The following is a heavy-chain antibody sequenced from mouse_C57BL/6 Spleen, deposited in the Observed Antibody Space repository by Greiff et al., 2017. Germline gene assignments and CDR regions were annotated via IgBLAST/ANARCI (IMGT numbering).Heavy chain of an antibody. CDR1: GFTFSSYT. Sequence: EVKLMESGGGLVKPGGSLKLSCAASGFTFSSYTMSWVRQTPEKRLEWVATISGGGGNTYYPDSVKGRFTISRDNARITLYLQMGGLRSEVTALYYCARQGFITTVVEGLYFDYWGQGTTLTVSA. V-gene: IGHV5-9*01. CDR3: ARQGFITTVVEGLYFDY. CDR2: ISGGGGNT. J-gene: IGHJ2*01. D-gene: IGHD1-1*01.